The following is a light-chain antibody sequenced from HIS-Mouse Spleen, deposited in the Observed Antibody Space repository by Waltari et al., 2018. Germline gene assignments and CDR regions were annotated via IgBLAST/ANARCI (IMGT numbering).Light chain of an antibody. CDR2: DVS. CDR1: RSAVGCYNY. Sequence: QSALTQPASVSGSPGQSIPISCTGTRSAVGCYNYVPWYQQHPGKAPKLMIYDVSNRPSGVSNRFSGSKSGNTASLTISGLQAEDEADYYCSSYTSSSTLVFGTGTKVTVL. CDR3: SSYTSSSTLV. V-gene: IGLV2-14*03. J-gene: IGLJ1*01.